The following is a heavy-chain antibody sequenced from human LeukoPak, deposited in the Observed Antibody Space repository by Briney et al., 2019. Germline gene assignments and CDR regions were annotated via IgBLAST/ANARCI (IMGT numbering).Heavy chain of an antibody. V-gene: IGHV3-23*01. CDR1: GFTFSGYA. Sequence: GGSLRLSCAASGFTFSGYAMSWVRQAPGKGLEWVSAISGSGGSTYYADSVKGRFTISRDNSKNTLYLQMNSLRAEDTAVYYCAKDTSWAAAGDYFDYWGQGTLVTVSS. CDR2: ISGSGGST. CDR3: AKDTSWAAAGDYFDY. D-gene: IGHD6-25*01. J-gene: IGHJ4*02.